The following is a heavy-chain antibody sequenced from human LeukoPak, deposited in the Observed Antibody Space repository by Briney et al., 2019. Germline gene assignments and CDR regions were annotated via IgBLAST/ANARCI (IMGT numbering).Heavy chain of an antibody. J-gene: IGHJ4*02. D-gene: IGHD2-21*02. CDR2: INPSGST. CDR1: GGSLSGYY. Sequence: SETLSLTCTVFGGSLSGYYWSWIRQPPDKGPEWIGEINPSGSTNYNPSLKTRVTISTDTSKNHFSLNLNSVTAADTGVYYCVRGSRVYCGGDCYYYWGQGTLVTVSS. V-gene: IGHV4-34*01. CDR3: VRGSRVYCGGDCYYY.